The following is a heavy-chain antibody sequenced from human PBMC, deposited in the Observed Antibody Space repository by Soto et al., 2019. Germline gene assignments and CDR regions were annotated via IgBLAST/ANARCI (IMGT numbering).Heavy chain of an antibody. CDR1: GFTFSSYS. D-gene: IGHD6-19*01. Sequence: EVQLVESGGGLVQPGGSLRLSCAASGFTFSSYSMNWVRQAPGKGLEWVSYISSSSSTIYYADSVKGRFTISRDNAKNSLYLQMNSLRDEDTAVYYCARRSSGWYEHWYFDLWGRGTLVTVSS. J-gene: IGHJ2*01. CDR2: ISSSSSTI. CDR3: ARRSSGWYEHWYFDL. V-gene: IGHV3-48*02.